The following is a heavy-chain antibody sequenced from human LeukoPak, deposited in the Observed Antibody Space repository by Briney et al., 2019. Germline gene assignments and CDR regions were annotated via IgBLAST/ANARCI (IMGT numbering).Heavy chain of an antibody. CDR3: ARGTRGDYDYYFDY. Sequence: SQTLSLICTVSGGSISRGGYYWTWIRQHPGKGLEWIGYIYYSGSTYYNPSLRSRVTISVDTSKNQFSLKLSSVTAADTAVYYCARGTRGDYDYYFDYWGQGTLVTVSS. D-gene: IGHD4-17*01. V-gene: IGHV4-31*03. J-gene: IGHJ4*02. CDR1: GGSISRGGYY. CDR2: IYYSGST.